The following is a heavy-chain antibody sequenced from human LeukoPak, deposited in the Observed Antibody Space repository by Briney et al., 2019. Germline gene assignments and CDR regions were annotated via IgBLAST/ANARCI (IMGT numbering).Heavy chain of an antibody. CDR2: IRGSGGGT. Sequence: GGSLRLSCAASGFTFNSYAMSWVRQAPGKGLEWVSAIRGSGGGTYYADSVKGRFTIARDNSKNTLSLQMSSLRVEDTALYYCAKGGFYGSGTYAYASDYWGQGSLVTVSS. D-gene: IGHD3-10*01. J-gene: IGHJ4*02. V-gene: IGHV3-23*01. CDR3: AKGGFYGSGTYAYASDY. CDR1: GFTFNSYA.